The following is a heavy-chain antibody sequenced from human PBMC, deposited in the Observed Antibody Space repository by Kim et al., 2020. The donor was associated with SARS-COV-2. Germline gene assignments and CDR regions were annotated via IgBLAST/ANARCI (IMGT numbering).Heavy chain of an antibody. CDR3: ARHAKLAVAGTPYYYYGMDV. D-gene: IGHD6-19*01. CDR2: IDPSDSYT. V-gene: IGHV5-10-1*01. Sequence: GESLKISCKGSGYSFTSYWISWVRQMPGKGLEWMGRIDPSDSYTNYSPSFQGHVTISADKSISTAYLQWSSLKASDTAMYYCARHAKLAVAGTPYYYYGMDVWGQGTTVTVSS. J-gene: IGHJ6*02. CDR1: GYSFTSYW.